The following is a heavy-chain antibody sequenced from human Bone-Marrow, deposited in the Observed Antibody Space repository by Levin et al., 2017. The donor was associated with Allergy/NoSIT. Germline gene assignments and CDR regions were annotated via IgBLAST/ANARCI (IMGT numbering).Heavy chain of an antibody. J-gene: IGHJ4*02. V-gene: IGHV4-34*01. D-gene: IGHD6-19*01. Sequence: SETLSLTCAVYGGSFSGYYWSWIRQPPGKGLEWIGEINHSGSTNYNPSLKSRVTISVDTSKNQFSLKLSSVTAADTAVYYCARVKIGSGWYCDYWGQGTLVTVSS. CDR3: ARVKIGSGWYCDY. CDR2: INHSGST. CDR1: GGSFSGYY.